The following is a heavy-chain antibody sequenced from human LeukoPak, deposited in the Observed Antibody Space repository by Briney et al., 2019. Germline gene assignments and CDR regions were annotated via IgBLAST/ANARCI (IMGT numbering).Heavy chain of an antibody. CDR1: GYTFTNHA. V-gene: IGHV1-46*01. D-gene: IGHD6-6*01. Sequence: GASVKVSCKVSGYTFTNHAMHWVRQAPGQGLEWMGIINPSGGSTSYAQKFQGRVTMTRDTSTSTVYMELSSLRSEDTAVYYCARTAGRTFDYWGQGTLVTVSS. CDR2: INPSGGST. J-gene: IGHJ4*02. CDR3: ARTAGRTFDY.